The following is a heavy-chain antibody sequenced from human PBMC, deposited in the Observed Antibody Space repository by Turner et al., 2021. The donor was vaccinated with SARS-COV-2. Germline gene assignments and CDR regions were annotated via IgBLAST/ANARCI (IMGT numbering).Heavy chain of an antibody. CDR1: GFTFSSYA. V-gene: IGHV3-48*03. CDR2: SSTGGSTV. CDR3: ARHYGVKSYYYYGIDV. J-gene: IGHJ6*02. Sequence: EVQLVETGGGLVQPGGTLRLPCSASGFTFSSYAMNWVRQAPGKGLEWVSYSSTGGSTVYYADYVKGRFTISRDNAKNSLSLQMNSLRAEDTAVYYCARHYGVKSYYYYGIDVWGQGTTVTVSS. D-gene: IGHD4-17*01.